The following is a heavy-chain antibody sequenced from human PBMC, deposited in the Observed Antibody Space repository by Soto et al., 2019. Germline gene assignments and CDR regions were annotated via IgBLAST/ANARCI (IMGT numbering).Heavy chain of an antibody. CDR2: ISGSGDNT. D-gene: IGHD2-15*01. CDR1: GFTFSNYV. J-gene: IGHJ4*02. Sequence: GGSLRLSCAASGFTFSNYVMSWVRQAPGKGLEWVSSISGSGDNTYYADSVNGRFTISRDNSKNTLYLQMNSLRAEDTAVYYCAARMRGYYFDYWGQGSLVTVSS. V-gene: IGHV3-23*01. CDR3: AARMRGYYFDY.